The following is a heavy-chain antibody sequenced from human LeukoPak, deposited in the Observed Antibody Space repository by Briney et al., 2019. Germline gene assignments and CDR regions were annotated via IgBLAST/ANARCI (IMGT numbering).Heavy chain of an antibody. J-gene: IGHJ5*02. D-gene: IGHD1-14*01. CDR1: GGSFSGYY. CDR3: ARHVEVDPTNHDL. CDR2: INHSGST. V-gene: IGHV4-34*01. Sequence: SETLSLTCAVYGGSFSGYYWSWIRQPPGKGLEWIGEINHSGSTNYNPSLKSRVTISVDTSKNQFSLKLSSVTAADTAAYYCARHVEVDPTNHDLWGQGTLVTVSS.